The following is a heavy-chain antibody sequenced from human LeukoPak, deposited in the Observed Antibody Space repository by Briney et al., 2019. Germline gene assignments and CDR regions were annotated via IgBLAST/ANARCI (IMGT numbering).Heavy chain of an antibody. V-gene: IGHV1-69*13. CDR3: ARVGDYSNYDFYFDY. D-gene: IGHD4-11*01. CDR2: IIPIFGTA. CDR1: GYTFTSNY. J-gene: IGHJ4*02. Sequence: SVKVSCKASGYTFTSNYIHWVRQAPGQGLEWMGGIIPIFGTANYAQKFQGRVTITADESTSTAYMELSSLRSEDTAVYYCARVGDYSNYDFYFDYWGQGTLVTVSS.